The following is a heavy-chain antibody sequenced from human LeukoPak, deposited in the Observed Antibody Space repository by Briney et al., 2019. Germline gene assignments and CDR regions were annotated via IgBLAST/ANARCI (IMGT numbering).Heavy chain of an antibody. D-gene: IGHD3-9*01. J-gene: IGHJ4*02. CDR2: IKQDGSEK. CDR1: RFTLSSYW. CDR3: ARGGYDILTGYYTDFDY. Sequence: GGSLRLSCAVSRFTLSSYWMSWVRQAPGKGLEWVANIKQDGSEKYYVDSVKGRFTISRDNAKNSLYVQMNSLRPEDTALYYCARGGYDILTGYYTDFDYWGQGTLVTVSS. V-gene: IGHV3-7*03.